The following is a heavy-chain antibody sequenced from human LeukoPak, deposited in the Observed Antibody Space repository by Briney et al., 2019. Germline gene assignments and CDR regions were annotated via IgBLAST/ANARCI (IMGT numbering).Heavy chain of an antibody. CDR1: GGSISSGDYY. J-gene: IGHJ3*02. Sequence: SETLSLTCTVSGGSISSGDYYWSWIRQPPGKGLEWIGYIYYSGSTYFNPSLKSRVTISVDTSKNQFSLKLSSVTAADTAVYYCARAFSVDYDSSGYTPWDAFGIWGQGTMVTVSS. CDR3: ARAFSVDYDSSGYTPWDAFGI. CDR2: IYYSGST. V-gene: IGHV4-30-4*08. D-gene: IGHD3-22*01.